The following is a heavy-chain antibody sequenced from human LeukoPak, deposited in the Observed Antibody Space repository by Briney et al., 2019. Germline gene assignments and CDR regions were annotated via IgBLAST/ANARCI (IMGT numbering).Heavy chain of an antibody. CDR3: AKVSMPIVVVISKSYYFDY. J-gene: IGHJ4*02. Sequence: GGSLRLSCAASGFTFSSYWMHWVRQAPGKGLVWVSRINSDGSSTSYADSVQGRFTISRDNAKNTLYLQMNSLRTEDTALYYCAKVSMPIVVVISKSYYFDYWRQGTLVTVSS. CDR1: GFTFSSYW. D-gene: IGHD3-22*01. CDR2: INSDGSST. V-gene: IGHV3-74*01.